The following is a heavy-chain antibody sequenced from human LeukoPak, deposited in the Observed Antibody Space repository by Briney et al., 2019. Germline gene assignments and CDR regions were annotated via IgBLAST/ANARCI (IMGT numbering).Heavy chain of an antibody. V-gene: IGHV1-69*04. CDR2: IIPILGIA. CDR3: ARGTYCSGGSCYRNWFDP. D-gene: IGHD2-15*01. CDR1: GGTFSSYA. Sequence: ASVKVSCKASGGTFSSYAISWVRQAPGQGLEWMGRIIPILGIADYAQKFQGRVTITADKSTSTAYMELSSLRSEDTAVYYCARGTYCSGGSCYRNWFDPWGQGTLVTVSS. J-gene: IGHJ5*02.